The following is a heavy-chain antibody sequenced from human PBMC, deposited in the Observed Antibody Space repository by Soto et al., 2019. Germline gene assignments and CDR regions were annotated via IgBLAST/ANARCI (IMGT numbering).Heavy chain of an antibody. D-gene: IGHD6-19*01. CDR2: IYYSGST. J-gene: IGHJ3*02. CDR3: AREGSQWLVDDFDI. Sequence: SETLSLTCTVSGGSISSYYWSWIRQPPGKGLEWIGYIYYSGSTNYNPSLKSRVTISVDTSKNQFSLKLSSVTAADTAVYYCAREGSQWLVDDFDIWGQGTMVTVSS. V-gene: IGHV4-59*01. CDR1: GGSISSYY.